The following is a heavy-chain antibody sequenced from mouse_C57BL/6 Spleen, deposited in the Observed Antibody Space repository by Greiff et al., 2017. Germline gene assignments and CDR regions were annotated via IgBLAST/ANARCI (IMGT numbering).Heavy chain of an antibody. V-gene: IGHV1-47*01. J-gene: IGHJ1*03. CDR2: FHPYNDDT. CDR3: ARIYYYGSSLPYFDV. Sequence: QVQLQQSGAELVKPGASVKMSCKASGYTFTTYPIEWMKQNHGKSLEWIGNFHPYNDDTKYNEKFKGKATLTVEKSSSTVYLELSRLTSDDSAVYYCARIYYYGSSLPYFDVWGTGTTVTVSS. D-gene: IGHD1-1*01. CDR1: GYTFTTYP.